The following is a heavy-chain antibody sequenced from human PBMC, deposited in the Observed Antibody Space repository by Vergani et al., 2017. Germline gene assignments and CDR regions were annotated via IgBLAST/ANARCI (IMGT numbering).Heavy chain of an antibody. J-gene: IGHJ6*02. Sequence: EVQLVESGGGIVKPGGPRRLSFVASGFSFRNAWMNWVRRTPGKGLEWVGRIKSTFDRGTTDYAAAVKGRCNISRDDSKNTLFLQMNGLKTEDIGVSYCTTDHHYCGDGSCYWLRDHHYYGMDVWGQGTTVTVSS. CDR3: TTDHHYCGDGSCYWLRDHHYYGMDV. V-gene: IGHV3-15*07. CDR2: IKSTFDRGTT. D-gene: IGHD4-23*01. CDR1: GFSFRNAW.